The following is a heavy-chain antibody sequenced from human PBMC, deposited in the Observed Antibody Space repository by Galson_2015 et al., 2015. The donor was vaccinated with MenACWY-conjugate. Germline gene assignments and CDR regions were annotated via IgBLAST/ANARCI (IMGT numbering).Heavy chain of an antibody. CDR3: ARDRTVVVVAARITTFDY. D-gene: IGHD2-15*01. Sequence: SLRLSCAASGFTFSSYSMNWVRQAPGKGLEWVSYISSSSSTIYYADSVKGRFTISRDNAKNSLYLQMDSLRAEDTAVYYCARDRTVVVVAARITTFDYWAREPWSPSPQ. J-gene: IGHJ4*02. V-gene: IGHV3-48*04. CDR2: ISSSSSTI. CDR1: GFTFSSYS.